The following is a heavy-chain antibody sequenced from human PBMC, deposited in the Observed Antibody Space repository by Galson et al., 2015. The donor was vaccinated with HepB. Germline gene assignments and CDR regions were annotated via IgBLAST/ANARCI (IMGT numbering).Heavy chain of an antibody. J-gene: IGHJ4*02. V-gene: IGHV3-48*04. D-gene: IGHD5-12*01. CDR1: TFIFSTYS. Sequence: SLRLSCAASTFIFSTYSMNWVRQAPGKGLECISYIDSSSTTIYYADSVKGRFTISRDNAKNSLYLQMNSLRAEDTAVYYCVLLRGYDLKPLDYWGQGTLVTVSS. CDR3: VLLRGYDLKPLDY. CDR2: IDSSSTTI.